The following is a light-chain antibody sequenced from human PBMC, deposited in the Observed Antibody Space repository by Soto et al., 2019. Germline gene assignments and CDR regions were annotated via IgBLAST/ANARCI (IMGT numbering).Light chain of an antibody. CDR3: QQYNSYSST. CDR1: QSISSG. CDR2: KAS. V-gene: IGKV1-5*03. J-gene: IGKJ1*01. Sequence: DIQMTQSPSTLSASVGDRVTITCRASQSISSGLAWYQQKPGKAPKLLIYKASSLESGFPSRFSGSGSGTEFTLTISSLQPDDFPTYYCQQYNSYSSTFGQGTKVELK.